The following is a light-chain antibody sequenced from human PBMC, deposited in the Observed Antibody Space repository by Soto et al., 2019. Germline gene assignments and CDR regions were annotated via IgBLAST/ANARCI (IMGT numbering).Light chain of an antibody. CDR1: QSVSSSY. CDR3: QQYGSSYT. V-gene: IGKV3-20*01. J-gene: IGKJ2*01. CDR2: GAS. Sequence: EIVLTQSPGTLSLSPGERATLSCRASQSVSSSYLAWYQQKPGQAPRLLIYGASSRATGIPDRFSGSESGTDFTLTISRLEPEDFAVYYCQQYGSSYTFGQGTKLEI.